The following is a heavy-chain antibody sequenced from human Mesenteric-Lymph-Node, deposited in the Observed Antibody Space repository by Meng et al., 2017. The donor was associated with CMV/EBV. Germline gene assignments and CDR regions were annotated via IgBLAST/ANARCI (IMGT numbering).Heavy chain of an antibody. CDR2: IYPNSVGT. D-gene: IGHD3-16*02. CDR1: GYTFTNYY. V-gene: IGHV1-2*02. CDR3: ARGIADIYNYQGMDL. Sequence: ASVKVSCKASGYTFTNYYLHWVRQAPGQGLEWMGWIYPNSVGTNYALKFQGRVTMTRDTSISTAYMELSGLTSDDTAVYYCARGIADIYNYQGMDLWGQGTTVTVSS. J-gene: IGHJ6*02.